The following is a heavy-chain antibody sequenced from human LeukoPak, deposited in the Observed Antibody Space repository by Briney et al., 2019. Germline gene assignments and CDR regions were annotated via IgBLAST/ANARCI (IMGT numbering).Heavy chain of an antibody. D-gene: IGHD3-3*01. Sequence: PSETLSLTCAVSGGSISSGGYSWSWIRQPPGKGLEWIGYIYHSGSTYYNPSLKSRVTISVDRSKNQFSLKLSSVTAADTAVYYCARDRPTIFGNAMGMDVWGKGTTVTVSS. J-gene: IGHJ6*03. V-gene: IGHV4-30-2*01. CDR3: ARDRPTIFGNAMGMDV. CDR1: GGSISSGGYS. CDR2: IYHSGST.